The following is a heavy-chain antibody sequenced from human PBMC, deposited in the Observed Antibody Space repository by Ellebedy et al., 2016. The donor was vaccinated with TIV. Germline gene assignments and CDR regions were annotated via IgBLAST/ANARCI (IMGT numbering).Heavy chain of an antibody. Sequence: MPGGSLRLSCTVSGGSISSYYWSWIRQPPGKGLEWIGEINHSGSTNYNPSLKSRVTISVDTSKNQFSLKLSSVTAADTAVYYCARVRGVVVVAIDYWGQGTLVTVSS. CDR3: ARVRGVVVVAIDY. CDR2: INHSGST. V-gene: IGHV4-34*01. CDR1: GGSISSYY. D-gene: IGHD2-15*01. J-gene: IGHJ4*02.